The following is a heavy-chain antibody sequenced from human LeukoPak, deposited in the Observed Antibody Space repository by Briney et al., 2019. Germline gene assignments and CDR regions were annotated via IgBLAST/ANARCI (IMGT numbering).Heavy chain of an antibody. CDR2: ISSSSSYI. V-gene: IGHV3-21*01. CDR1: GFTFSSYS. D-gene: IGHD3-16*02. CDR3: ARDFRYYDYVWGSYRWD. Sequence: GGSLRLSCAASGFTFSSYSMNWVRQAPGKGLEWVSSISSSSSYIYYADSVKGRFTIPRDNAKNSLYLQMNSLRAEDTAVYYCARDFRYYDYVWGSYRWDWGQGTLVTVSS. J-gene: IGHJ4*02.